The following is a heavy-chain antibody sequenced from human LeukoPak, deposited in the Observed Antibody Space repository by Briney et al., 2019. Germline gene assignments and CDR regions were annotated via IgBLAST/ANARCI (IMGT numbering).Heavy chain of an antibody. D-gene: IGHD2-15*01. CDR2: INPNSGGT. V-gene: IGHV1-2*02. J-gene: IGHJ4*02. CDR3: ARDAPPAYCSRGSCYFDS. Sequence: GASVKVSCKASGYTFTGYYMHWVRQAPGQGLEWMGWINPNSGGTNYAQKFQGRVTMTRDTSISTAYMELSRLRSDDTAVYYCARDAPPAYCSRGSCYFDSWGQGTLVTVSS. CDR1: GYTFTGYY.